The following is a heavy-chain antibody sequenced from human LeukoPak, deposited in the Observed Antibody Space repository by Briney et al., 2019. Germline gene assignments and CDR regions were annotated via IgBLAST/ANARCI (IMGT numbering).Heavy chain of an antibody. CDR1: GGSISNYF. Sequence: ETLSLTCTVSGGSISNYFWSWLRQPAGKGLEWVSGISGTGDSTYYADSVKGRFTISRDNSKNTLYLQMHSLRAEDTAVYYCAKGRRGYSIYYFEYWGQGTLVTVSS. J-gene: IGHJ4*02. CDR3: AKGRRGYSIYYFEY. CDR2: ISGTGDST. D-gene: IGHD6-25*01. V-gene: IGHV3-23*01.